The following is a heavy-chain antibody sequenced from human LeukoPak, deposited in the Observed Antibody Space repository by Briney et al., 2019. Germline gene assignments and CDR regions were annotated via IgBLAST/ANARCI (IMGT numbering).Heavy chain of an antibody. D-gene: IGHD1-7*01. V-gene: IGHV4-4*07. CDR2: IYFSGST. CDR3: ARVKTNWNYGPFDY. Sequence: PSETLSLTCTVSGGSISTYYWSWIRQPAGKGLEWIGRIYFSGSTNYNPSLKSRATMSVGTSKSQFSLKLSSVIAADTAVYYCARVKTNWNYGPFDYWGQGTLVTVSS. CDR1: GGSISTYY. J-gene: IGHJ4*02.